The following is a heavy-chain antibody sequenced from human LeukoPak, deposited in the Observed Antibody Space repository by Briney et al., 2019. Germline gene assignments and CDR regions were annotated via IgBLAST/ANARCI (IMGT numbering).Heavy chain of an antibody. CDR1: GFTFSSYA. CDR2: ISGSGGST. Sequence: GSLRLSCAASGFTFSSYAMSWVRQAPGKGLEWVSAISGSGGSTYYADSVKGRFTISRDNSKNTLYLQMNSLRAEDTAVYYCAKERVLLWFGELYFDYWGQGTLVTVSS. CDR3: AKERVLLWFGELYFDY. V-gene: IGHV3-23*01. J-gene: IGHJ4*02. D-gene: IGHD3-10*01.